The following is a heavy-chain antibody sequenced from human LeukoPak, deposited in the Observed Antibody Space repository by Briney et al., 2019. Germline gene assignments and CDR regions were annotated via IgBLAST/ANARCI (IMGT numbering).Heavy chain of an antibody. Sequence: ASVKVSCKASGYTFTGYYMHWVRPAPGQGLEWMGWINPNSGGTNYAQKFQGRVTMTRDTSISTAYMELSRLRSDDTAVYYCARARRGFLEWLAPDYWGQGTLVTVSS. CDR3: ARARRGFLEWLAPDY. CDR2: INPNSGGT. V-gene: IGHV1-2*02. D-gene: IGHD3-3*01. J-gene: IGHJ4*02. CDR1: GYTFTGYY.